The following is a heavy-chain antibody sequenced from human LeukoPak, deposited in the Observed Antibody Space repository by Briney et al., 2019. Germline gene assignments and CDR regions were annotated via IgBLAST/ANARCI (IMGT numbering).Heavy chain of an antibody. CDR3: ATYCTSATCRDAFDI. Sequence: PGGSLRLSCAASGFTFSSYSMNWVRQAPGKGLEWVSYISSSSSIIYYADSVKGRFTISRDNAKNSLYLQMSSLRAEDTAVYYCATYCTSATCRDAFDIWGQGTMVTVSS. V-gene: IGHV3-48*01. CDR1: GFTFSSYS. CDR2: ISSSSSII. J-gene: IGHJ3*02. D-gene: IGHD2-2*01.